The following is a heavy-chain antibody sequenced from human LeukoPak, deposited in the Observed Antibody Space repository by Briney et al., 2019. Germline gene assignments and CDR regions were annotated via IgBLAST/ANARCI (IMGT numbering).Heavy chain of an antibody. Sequence: SETLSLTCTVSGGSISSGGYYWGWIRQHPERGLEWIGYIYFSGSTYYDPSLRSRITISVDTSKNQFSLKLSSVTAADTAVYYCASGDDYYGSGDAFDIWGQGTMVTVSS. CDR3: ASGDDYYGSGDAFDI. V-gene: IGHV4-31*03. CDR1: GGSISSGGYY. J-gene: IGHJ3*02. CDR2: IYFSGST. D-gene: IGHD3-10*01.